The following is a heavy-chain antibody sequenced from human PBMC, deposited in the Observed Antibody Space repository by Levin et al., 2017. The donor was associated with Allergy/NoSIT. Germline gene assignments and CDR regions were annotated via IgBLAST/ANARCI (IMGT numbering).Heavy chain of an antibody. V-gene: IGHV3-15*01. D-gene: IGHD1-20*01. CDR2: IKSKTDGGTT. CDR3: TTVSGTTLGYFYYHAMDV. Sequence: LSLTCAASGLTFINAWVSWVRQAPGKGLEWVGRIKSKTDGGTTDYAAPVKGRFTISRDDSKNTLYLEMSSLKTEDTAVYYCTTVSGTTLGYFYYHAMDVWGQGTTVTVSS. CDR1: GLTFINAW. J-gene: IGHJ6*02.